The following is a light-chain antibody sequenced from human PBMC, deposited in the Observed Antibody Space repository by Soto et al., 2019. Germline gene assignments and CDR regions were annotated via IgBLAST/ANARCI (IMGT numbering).Light chain of an antibody. CDR3: SSYTSSSTLG. CDR2: EVS. CDR1: SSDVGGYNY. Sequence: QSALTQPASVSGSPGQSITISCTGTSSDVGGYNYVSWYQQHPGKAPKLMIYEVSNRPSGVSNRFSGSKSGNTASLTISGLQAEDEADYYCSSYTSSSTLGFXTGTKVTVL. V-gene: IGLV2-14*01. J-gene: IGLJ1*01.